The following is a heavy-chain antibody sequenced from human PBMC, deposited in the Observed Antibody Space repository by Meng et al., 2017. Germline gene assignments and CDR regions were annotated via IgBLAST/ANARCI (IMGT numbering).Heavy chain of an antibody. CDR1: GFPVPTSY. CDR2: IYSGGST. D-gene: IGHD3-22*01. J-gene: IGHJ4*02. Sequence: VQLVETGGGVIPPGGALQLPCRASGFPVPTSYMSWVRQAPGKGLEWVSVIYSGGSTYYADSVKGRFSISRDNSKNTLYLQMNSLRAEDTAVYYCTATHFFDRSGYRALGYWGLGTLVTVSS. CDR3: TATHFFDRSGYRALGY. V-gene: IGHV3-53*02.